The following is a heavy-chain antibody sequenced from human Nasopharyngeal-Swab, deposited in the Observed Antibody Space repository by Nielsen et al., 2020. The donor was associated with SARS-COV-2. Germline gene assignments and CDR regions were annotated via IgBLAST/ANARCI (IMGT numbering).Heavy chain of an antibody. V-gene: IGHV3-43*01. CDR3: AKATTYYYGSGSYYKAPTYYYYGMDV. CDR1: GFTFDDYT. D-gene: IGHD3-10*01. J-gene: IGHJ6*02. CDR2: ISWDGGST. Sequence: GGSLRLSCAASGFTFDDYTMHWVRQAPGKGLEWVSLISWDGGSTYYADSVKGRFTISRDNSKNSLYLQMNSLRTEDTALYYCAKATTYYYGSGSYYKAPTYYYYGMDVWGQGTTVTVSS.